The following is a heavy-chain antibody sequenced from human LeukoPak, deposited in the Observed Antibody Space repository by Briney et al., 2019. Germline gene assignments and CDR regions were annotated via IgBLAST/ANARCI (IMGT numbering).Heavy chain of an antibody. CDR3: TRRGVGARTFDY. V-gene: IGHV3-11*03. D-gene: IGHD1-26*01. Sequence: GGSLRLSCAASGFTFSEKYMSWIRQAPGKGLEWVSYISSGSSYTNYADSVKGRFTISRDDSKNTAYLQMNSLKTEDTAVYYCTRRGVGARTFDYWGQGTLVTVSS. CDR2: ISSGSSYT. CDR1: GFTFSEKY. J-gene: IGHJ4*02.